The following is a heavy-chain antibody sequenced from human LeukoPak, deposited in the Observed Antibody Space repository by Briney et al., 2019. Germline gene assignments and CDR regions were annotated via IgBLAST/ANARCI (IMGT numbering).Heavy chain of an antibody. D-gene: IGHD4-17*01. V-gene: IGHV3-53*04. CDR3: ARGGDYGDYYYYGMDV. Sequence: GGSLRLSCAASGFTVSSNYMSWVRQAPGKGLEGVSVIYSGGSTYYADSVKGRFTISRHNSKNTLYLQMNSLRAEDTAVYYCARGGDYGDYYYYGMDVWGQGTTVTVSS. CDR1: GFTVSSNY. J-gene: IGHJ6*02. CDR2: IYSGGST.